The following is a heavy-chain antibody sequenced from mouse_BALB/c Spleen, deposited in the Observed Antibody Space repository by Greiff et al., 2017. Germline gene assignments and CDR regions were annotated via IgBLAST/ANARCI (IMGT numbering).Heavy chain of an antibody. J-gene: IGHJ2*01. CDR1: GFNFKDTY. CDR2: IDPANGNT. V-gene: IGHV14-3*02. D-gene: IGHD2-14*01. CDR3: ARPYCRYDYFDY. Sequence: EVQLQESGAELVKPGASVKLSCTASGFNFKDTYMHWVKQRPEQGLEWIGRIDPANGNTKYDPKFQGKATITADTSSNTAYLQLSSLTSEDTAVYYCARPYCRYDYFDYWGQGTTLTVSS.